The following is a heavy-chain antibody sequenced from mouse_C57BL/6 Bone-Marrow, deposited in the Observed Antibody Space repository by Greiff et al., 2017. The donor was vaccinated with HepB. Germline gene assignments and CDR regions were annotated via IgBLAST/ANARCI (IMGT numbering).Heavy chain of an antibody. CDR1: GFNIKDDY. CDR2: IDPENGDT. CDR3: TTDSNYPFAY. Sequence: EVQLQQSGAELVRPGASVKLSCTASGFNIKDDYMHWVKQRPEQGLEWIGWIDPENGDTEYASKFLGKATITADTSSNTAYLQLSSLTSEDTAVYYCTTDSNYPFAYWGQGTLVTVSA. J-gene: IGHJ3*01. V-gene: IGHV14-4*01. D-gene: IGHD2-5*01.